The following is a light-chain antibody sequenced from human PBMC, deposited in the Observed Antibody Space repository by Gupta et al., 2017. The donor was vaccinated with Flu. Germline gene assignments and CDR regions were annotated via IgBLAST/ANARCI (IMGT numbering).Light chain of an antibody. Sequence: PAPSSLSPGETTPPSDTSNRSITNYLIWYQQKPCQAPRLLIFDASNRAPGVPARFSGSGSGTDFTLTISTLEPEDFAFYYCQQHGTRPLTFGQGTRLEMK. J-gene: IGKJ2*01. V-gene: IGKV3-11*01. CDR3: QQHGTRPLT. CDR1: RSITNY. CDR2: DAS.